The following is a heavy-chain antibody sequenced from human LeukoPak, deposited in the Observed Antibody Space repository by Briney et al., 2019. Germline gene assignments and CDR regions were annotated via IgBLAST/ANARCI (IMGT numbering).Heavy chain of an antibody. V-gene: IGHV6-1*01. Sequence: SQTLSLTCAISGDSVSSNSAAWHWVRQSPSRGLEWLGRTYYRSKWYNDYAVSVKSRITINPDTSKNQFSLQLNSVTPEDTAVYYCARELDTAMVTPFFDYWGQGTLVTVSS. CDR1: GDSVSSNSAA. J-gene: IGHJ4*02. CDR2: TYYRSKWYN. D-gene: IGHD5-18*01. CDR3: ARELDTAMVTPFFDY.